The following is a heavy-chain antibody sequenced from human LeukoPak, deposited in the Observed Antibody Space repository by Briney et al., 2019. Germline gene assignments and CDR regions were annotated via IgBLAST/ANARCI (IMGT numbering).Heavy chain of an antibody. Sequence: PGGSLRLSCAASGFTFSSYGMHWVRQAPGKGLEWVAVIWYDGSNKYYADSVKGRFTISRDNSKNTLYLQMNSLRAEDTAVYYCASSYRGRYRAFDSWGQGTMVTVSS. CDR3: ASSYRGRYRAFDS. J-gene: IGHJ3*02. V-gene: IGHV3-33*01. CDR1: GFTFSSYG. D-gene: IGHD1-26*01. CDR2: IWYDGSNK.